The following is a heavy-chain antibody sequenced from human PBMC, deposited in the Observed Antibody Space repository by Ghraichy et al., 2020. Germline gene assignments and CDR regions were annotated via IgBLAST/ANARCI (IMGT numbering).Heavy chain of an antibody. Sequence: GGSLRLSCAASGFTFSTYSMNWVRQAPGKGLEWISYISCSSSGIYYADSVKGRFTISRDNAKKSLYLQMNSLRDEDTAVYYCARSGYTSGWPAFDYWGQGTLVTVSS. D-gene: IGHD6-19*01. CDR2: ISCSSSGI. V-gene: IGHV3-48*02. CDR1: GFTFSTYS. J-gene: IGHJ4*02. CDR3: ARSGYTSGWPAFDY.